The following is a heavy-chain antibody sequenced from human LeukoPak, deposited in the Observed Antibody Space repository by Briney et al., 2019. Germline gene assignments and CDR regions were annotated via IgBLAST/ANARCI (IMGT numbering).Heavy chain of an antibody. CDR3: VKVGYGYTYNYNWFDS. Sequence: PGGSLRLSCVASGLSFSNFAMHWVRQAPGKGLECLAAISDNGGTIYYSTSVKGRFTISRDNSKNTLYLQMGSLRPEDMAVYFCVKVGYGYTYNYNWFDSWGQGTLVTVSS. CDR2: ISDNGGTI. V-gene: IGHV3-64*01. J-gene: IGHJ5*01. CDR1: GLSFSNFA. D-gene: IGHD1-1*01.